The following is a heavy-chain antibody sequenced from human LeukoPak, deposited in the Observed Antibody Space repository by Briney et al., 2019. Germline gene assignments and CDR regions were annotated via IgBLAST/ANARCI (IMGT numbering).Heavy chain of an antibody. D-gene: IGHD4/OR15-4a*01. V-gene: IGHV3-48*02. J-gene: IGHJ4*02. CDR2: ISSGGGSI. CDR3: AREVRGTYLDY. CDR1: GFTFSSYT. Sequence: GGSLRLSCAAPGFTFSSYTMSWVRQAPGQGLEWVSYISSGGGSIFYADSVKGRFSISRDNAKNSLYLQMNSLRDDDTAVYFCAREVRGTYLDYWGQGTLVTVSS.